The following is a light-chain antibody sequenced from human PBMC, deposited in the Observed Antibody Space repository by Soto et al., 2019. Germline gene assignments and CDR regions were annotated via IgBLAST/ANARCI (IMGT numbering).Light chain of an antibody. J-gene: IGLJ3*02. CDR3: AAWDDSLSGVV. CDR1: SSNIGSNY. V-gene: IGLV1-47*01. CDR2: RNN. Sequence: QSVLTQPPSASGTPGQRVTISCSGSSSNIGSNYVCWYQHLPGTAPKLLISRNNQRPSGVPDRFSGSKSGTSASLAISGLRSEDEADYYCAAWDDSLSGVVFGGGTQLTVL.